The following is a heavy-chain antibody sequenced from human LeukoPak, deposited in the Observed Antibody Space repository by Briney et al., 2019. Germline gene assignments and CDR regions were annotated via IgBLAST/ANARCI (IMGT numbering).Heavy chain of an antibody. CDR1: LGTFSNFP. D-gene: IGHD2-15*01. CDR2: IMPIFGTA. CDR3: ARGPEIVVTGTNFAAYKWFDP. J-gene: IGHJ5*02. V-gene: IGHV1-69*13. Sequence: ASVNVSCRTSLGTFSNFPVSWVRPAPGQGVEWMGGIMPIFGTAHKAEKFQARATMTADEATSTVFLELRGLKSEDTAVYFCARGPEIVVTGTNFAAYKWFDPWGQGTLLTVSS.